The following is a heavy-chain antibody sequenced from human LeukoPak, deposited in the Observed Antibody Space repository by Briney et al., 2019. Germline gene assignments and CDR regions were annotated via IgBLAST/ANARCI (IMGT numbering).Heavy chain of an antibody. V-gene: IGHV3-21*01. CDR1: GFTFSSYS. J-gene: IGHJ4*02. CDR3: ARRGTRMSSSSWFDY. D-gene: IGHD6-13*01. Sequence: GGSLRLSCAASGFTFSSYSMNWVRQAPGKELEWVSSISSSSSYIYYADSVKGRFTISRDNAKNSLYLQMNSLRAEDTAVYYCARRGTRMSSSSWFDYWGQGTLVTVSS. CDR2: ISSSSSYI.